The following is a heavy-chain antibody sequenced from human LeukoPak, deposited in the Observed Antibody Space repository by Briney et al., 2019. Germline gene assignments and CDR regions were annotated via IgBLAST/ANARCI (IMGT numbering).Heavy chain of an antibody. Sequence: SSETLSLTCTVSGYSISSGYYWGWIRQPPGKGLEWIGSIYHSGSTYYNPSLKSRVTISVDTSKNQFSLKLSSVTAADTAVYYCAMGMSYYYYMDVWGKGTTVTVSS. J-gene: IGHJ6*03. CDR2: IYHSGST. D-gene: IGHD7-27*01. CDR3: AMGMSYYYYMDV. CDR1: GYSISSGYY. V-gene: IGHV4-38-2*02.